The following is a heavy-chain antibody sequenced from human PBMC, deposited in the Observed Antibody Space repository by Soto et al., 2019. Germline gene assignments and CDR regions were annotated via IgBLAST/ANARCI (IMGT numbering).Heavy chain of an antibody. V-gene: IGHV3-23*01. CDR2: VSGSGGST. CDR3: TKHGGGINTAFDI. D-gene: IGHD3-16*01. Sequence: GGSLRLSCAASGFTFSNFAMSWVRQAPGKGLEWVSSVSGSGGSTSSAGSVKGRFTITKDTSKNTLYLQMDALRVEDTAVYYCTKHGGGINTAFDIWGQGTLVTVSS. CDR1: GFTFSNFA. J-gene: IGHJ3*02.